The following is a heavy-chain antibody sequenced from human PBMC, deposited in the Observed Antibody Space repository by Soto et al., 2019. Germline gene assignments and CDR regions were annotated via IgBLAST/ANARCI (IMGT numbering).Heavy chain of an antibody. V-gene: IGHV3-48*01. CDR1: ELTFGDYA. CDR2: ISISSSTI. J-gene: IGHJ4*02. D-gene: IGHD6-13*01. CDR3: ARDIAYSSSWHDY. Sequence: GRPMRLSCRAVELTFGDYAMSWFGKAPGKGLEWVSYISISSSTIYYADSVKGRVTISRDKAKNSLYLQMSSLRAEDTAVYYCARDIAYSSSWHDYWGQGTLVTVSS.